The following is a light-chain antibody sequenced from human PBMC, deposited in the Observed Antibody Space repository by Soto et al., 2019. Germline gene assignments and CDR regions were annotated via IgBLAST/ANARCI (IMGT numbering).Light chain of an antibody. Sequence: EIVMTQSPATLSVSPGERATLSCRASQSVNSNLAWYRQNPGQAPSLLISDASTRATGVPARFSGSGSGTEFTLTISSLQTEDSGIYYCQQYNFWPPLTFGGGTKVEIK. CDR2: DAS. CDR1: QSVNSN. CDR3: QQYNFWPPLT. J-gene: IGKJ4*01. V-gene: IGKV3-15*01.